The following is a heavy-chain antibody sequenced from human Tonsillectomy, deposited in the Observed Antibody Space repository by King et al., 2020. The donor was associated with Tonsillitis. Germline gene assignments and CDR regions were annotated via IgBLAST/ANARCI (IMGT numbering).Heavy chain of an antibody. V-gene: IGHV4-59*01. CDR2: IHYSGST. Sequence: VQLQESGPRLVKPSETLSLTCTVSGGSITTYYWNWIRQPPGKGLEWIGYIHYSGSTKYTPSLKSRVTISVGTSKNQFSLKLTSVTAAHTAVYYCARGGDPYGAEANFDYWGQGTLVTVSS. J-gene: IGHJ4*02. CDR1: GGSITTYY. CDR3: ARGGDPYGAEANFDY. D-gene: IGHD4-17*01.